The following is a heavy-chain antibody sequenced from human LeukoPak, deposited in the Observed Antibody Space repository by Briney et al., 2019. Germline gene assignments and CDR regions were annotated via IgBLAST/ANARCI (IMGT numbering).Heavy chain of an antibody. CDR2: ISAYNGNT. CDR3: ARSGAYYDILTGYYWV. CDR1: GYTFTSYG. J-gene: IGHJ4*02. D-gene: IGHD3-9*01. V-gene: IGHV1-18*01. Sequence: ASVKVSCRASGYTFTSYGISWVRQAPGQGLEWMGWISAYNGNTNHAQKLQGRVTMTTDTSTSTAYMELRSLRSDDTAVYYCARSGAYYDILTGYYWVWGQGTLVTVSS.